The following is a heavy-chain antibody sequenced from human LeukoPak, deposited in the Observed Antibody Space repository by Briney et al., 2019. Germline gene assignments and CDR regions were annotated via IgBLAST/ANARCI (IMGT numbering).Heavy chain of an antibody. CDR1: GYSISSGYY. CDR2: INHSGST. D-gene: IGHD6-13*01. Sequence: PSETLSLTCTVSGYSISSGYYWSWIRQPPGKGLEWIGEINHSGSTNYNPSLKSRVTISVDTSKNQFSLKLSSVTAADTAVYYCARLRVYSSSWYKDAPKYYYYYYMDVWGKGTTVTISS. J-gene: IGHJ6*03. CDR3: ARLRVYSSSWYKDAPKYYYYYYMDV. V-gene: IGHV4-38-2*02.